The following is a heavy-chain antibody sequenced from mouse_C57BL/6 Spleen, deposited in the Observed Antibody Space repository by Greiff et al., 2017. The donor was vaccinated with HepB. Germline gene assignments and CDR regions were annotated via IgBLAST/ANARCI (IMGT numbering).Heavy chain of an antibody. D-gene: IGHD1-1*01. CDR3: ARPPDYYGSSYVDWYFDV. Sequence: EVMLVESGGDLVKPGGSLKLSCAASGFTFSSYGMSWVRQTPDKRLEWVATISSGGSYTYYPDSVKGRFTISRDNAKITLYLQMSSLKSEDTAMYYCARPPDYYGSSYVDWYFDVWGTGTTVTVSS. CDR1: GFTFSSYG. V-gene: IGHV5-6*01. CDR2: ISSGGSYT. J-gene: IGHJ1*03.